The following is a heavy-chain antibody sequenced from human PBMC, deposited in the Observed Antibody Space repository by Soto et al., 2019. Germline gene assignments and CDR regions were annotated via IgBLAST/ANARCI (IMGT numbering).Heavy chain of an antibody. V-gene: IGHV3-23*01. CDR1: GFTFSSYA. Sequence: PGGSLRLSCAASGFTFSSYAMSWVRQAPGKGLEWVSAISGSGGSTYYADSVKGRFTISRDNSKNTLYLQMNSLRAEDTAVYYCAKETCSSGFRCYGMDVWGQGTTVTVSS. CDR3: AKETCSSGFRCYGMDV. D-gene: IGHD3-22*01. CDR2: ISGSGGST. J-gene: IGHJ6*02.